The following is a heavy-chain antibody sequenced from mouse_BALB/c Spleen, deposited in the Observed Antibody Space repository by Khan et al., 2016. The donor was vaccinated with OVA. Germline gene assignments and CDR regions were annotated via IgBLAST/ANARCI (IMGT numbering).Heavy chain of an antibody. V-gene: IGHV5-6*01. Sequence: EVQVVESGGDLVKPGGSLRLSCAASGFTFSSYGMSWVRQFPDKRLEWVATINSDGYYTYYPDTVTGRFTISRNNAENTLYLQMSSLKSEDTAIYYCASHLTGSCAYWGQGTLVTVSA. CDR3: ASHLTGSCAY. D-gene: IGHD4-1*01. CDR2: INSDGYYT. CDR1: GFTFSSYG. J-gene: IGHJ3*01.